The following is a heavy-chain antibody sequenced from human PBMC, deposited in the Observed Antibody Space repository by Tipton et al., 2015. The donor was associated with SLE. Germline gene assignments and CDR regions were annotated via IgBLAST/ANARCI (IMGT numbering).Heavy chain of an antibody. J-gene: IGHJ2*01. D-gene: IGHD6-13*01. CDR1: GFSFSNYA. CDR2: ISHDGTNK. CDR3: AKEAPIATAGPIYEL. Sequence: SLRLSCGASGFSFSNYAFHWVRQAPGKGLEWVAVISHDGTNKYYADSVKGRFTISRDNSKKTLYLQINSLRAEDTAVYYCAKEAPIATAGPIYELWGRGTLVTVSS. V-gene: IGHV3-30*01.